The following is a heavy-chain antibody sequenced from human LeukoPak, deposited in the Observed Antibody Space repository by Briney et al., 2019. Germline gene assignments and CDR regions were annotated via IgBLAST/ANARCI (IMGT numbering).Heavy chain of an antibody. CDR1: SYSISSGYY. V-gene: IGHV4-38-2*01. CDR3: ARLRPHYSNYDLGYFDY. D-gene: IGHD4-11*01. J-gene: IGHJ4*02. Sequence: SETLSLTCAVSSYSISSGYYWGWIRQPPGKGLEWIGNIYHSGRTYYNPSLKRRVTISVDTSRNQFSLKLSSVTAADTAVYYCARLRPHYSNYDLGYFDYWGQGTLVTVSS. CDR2: IYHSGRT.